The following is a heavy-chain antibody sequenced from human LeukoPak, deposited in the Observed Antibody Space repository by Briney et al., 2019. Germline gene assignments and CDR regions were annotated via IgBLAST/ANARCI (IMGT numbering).Heavy chain of an antibody. CDR3: ARETSTAGSSRF. V-gene: IGHV5-51*01. Sequence: GESLKISCKGSGYSFSTYWIAWVRQMPGKGLEWMGIIYPGDSDTRYSPSFQGQVTISADKSINTAYLQWSSLKASDTAIYYCARETSTAGSSRFWGQGTLVTVSS. CDR2: IYPGDSDT. D-gene: IGHD4-17*01. CDR1: GYSFSTYW. J-gene: IGHJ4*02.